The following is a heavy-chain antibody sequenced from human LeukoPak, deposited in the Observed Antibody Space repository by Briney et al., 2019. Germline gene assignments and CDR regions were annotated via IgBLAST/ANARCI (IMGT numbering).Heavy chain of an antibody. CDR2: ISAYNGNT. CDR1: GYTFTSCG. J-gene: IGHJ4*02. CDR3: ASDKAGYSYGSPFDY. D-gene: IGHD5-18*01. Sequence: GASVKVSCKASGYTFTSCGISWVRQAPGQGLEWMGWISAYNGNTNYAQKLQGRVTMTTDTSTSTAYMELRSLRSDDTAVYYCASDKAGYSYGSPFDYWGQGTLVTVSS. V-gene: IGHV1-18*01.